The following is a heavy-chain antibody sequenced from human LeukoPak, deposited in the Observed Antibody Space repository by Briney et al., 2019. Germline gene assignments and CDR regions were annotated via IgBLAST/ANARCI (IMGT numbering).Heavy chain of an antibody. Sequence: GGSLRLSCAASGFTFDDYAMHWVRQAPGKGLEWVSGISWNSGSIGYADSVKGRFTISRDNAKNSLYLQMNSLRAEDTALYYCAKDIRGSTSWYGLDYWGQGTLVTVSS. CDR3: AKDIRGSTSWYGLDY. J-gene: IGHJ4*02. CDR1: GFTFDDYA. V-gene: IGHV3-9*01. CDR2: ISWNSGSI. D-gene: IGHD6-13*01.